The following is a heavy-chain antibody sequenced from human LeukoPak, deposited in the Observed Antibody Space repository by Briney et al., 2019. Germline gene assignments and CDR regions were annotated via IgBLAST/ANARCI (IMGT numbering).Heavy chain of an antibody. CDR2: FYSSGST. J-gene: IGHJ4*02. CDR1: GGSISSSSYY. V-gene: IGHV4-39*01. CDR3: VRHSRVVAFDY. Sequence: SETLSLTCTVSGGSISSSSYYWGWIRQPPGKGLEWIGNFYSSGSTYYNPSLKSRVTISVDTSKNQFSLELSSVTAADTAVYYCVRHSRVVAFDYWGQGNLVTVSS. D-gene: IGHD2-15*01.